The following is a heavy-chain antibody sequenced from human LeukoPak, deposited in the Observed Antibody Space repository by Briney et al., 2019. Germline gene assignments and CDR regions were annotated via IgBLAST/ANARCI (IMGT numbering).Heavy chain of an antibody. CDR1: GFTFSGYA. Sequence: GASLRLSCAASGFTFSGYAMSWVRQAPGKGLEWVSVISGSGGSTYYADSVKGRFTISRDNSENTLYLQMNSLRAEDTAVYYCAKDVGHNWFDPWGQGTLVTVSS. CDR3: AKDVGHNWFDP. CDR2: ISGSGGST. J-gene: IGHJ5*02. V-gene: IGHV3-23*01. D-gene: IGHD1-26*01.